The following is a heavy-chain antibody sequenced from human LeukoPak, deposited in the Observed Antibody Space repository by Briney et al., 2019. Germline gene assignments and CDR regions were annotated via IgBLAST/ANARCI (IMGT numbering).Heavy chain of an antibody. D-gene: IGHD1-26*01. Sequence: PGGSLRLSCAASGFTFTTYAMTWVRQAPGKGLEWVSSITGSGAGTYYADSVKGRFTISRDNSENTLYLQMNSLRAEDTALYHCARDGGSYLQPTDFWGQGTLVTVSS. CDR3: ARDGGSYLQPTDF. CDR2: ITGSGAGT. J-gene: IGHJ4*02. CDR1: GFTFTTYA. V-gene: IGHV3-23*01.